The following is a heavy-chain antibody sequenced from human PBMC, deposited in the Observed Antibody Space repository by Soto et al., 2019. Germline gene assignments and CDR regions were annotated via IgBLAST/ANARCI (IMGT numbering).Heavy chain of an antibody. CDR2: IIPIFGTA. D-gene: IGHD3-10*01. Sequence: VASVKVSCKASGGTFSSYAISWVRQAPGQGLEWMGGIIPIFGTANYAQKFQGRVTITADESTSTAYMELSSLRSEDTAVYYCARDRNKGVVRGVIIAHSPFYYYYGMDVWGQGTTVTVSS. J-gene: IGHJ6*02. CDR3: ARDRNKGVVRGVIIAHSPFYYYYGMDV. CDR1: GGTFSSYA. V-gene: IGHV1-69*13.